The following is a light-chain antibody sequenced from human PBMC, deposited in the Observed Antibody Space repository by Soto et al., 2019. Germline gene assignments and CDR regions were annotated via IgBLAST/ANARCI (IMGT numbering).Light chain of an antibody. CDR3: QSYDSSSL. CDR1: SGSIASNY. Sequence: FMLTQPHSVSESPGKTVTISCTRSSGSIASNYVQWYQQRPGSAPTTVIYEDNQRPSGVPDRFSGSIDSSSNSASLTISGLKTEDEAHYYCQSYDSSSLFDGGTKLTVL. V-gene: IGLV6-57*03. CDR2: EDN. J-gene: IGLJ3*02.